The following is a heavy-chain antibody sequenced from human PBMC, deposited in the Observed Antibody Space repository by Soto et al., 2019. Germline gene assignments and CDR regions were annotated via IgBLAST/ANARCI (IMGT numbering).Heavy chain of an antibody. D-gene: IGHD6-19*01. CDR3: AKATTNGGWFNPFDS. Sequence: GGSLRLSCAASGFSFVNYAMNWVRQAPGKGLEWVSGLSGSGTSTYYADSVKGRFTISRDNSRDTLFLQMNSLTADDTAVYYCAKATTNGGWFNPFDSWGQGALFTVSS. V-gene: IGHV3-23*01. J-gene: IGHJ4*02. CDR2: LSGSGTST. CDR1: GFSFVNYA.